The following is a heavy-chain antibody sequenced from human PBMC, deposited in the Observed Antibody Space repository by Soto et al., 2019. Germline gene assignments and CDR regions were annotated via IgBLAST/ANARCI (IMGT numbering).Heavy chain of an antibody. CDR2: VNHSGEA. J-gene: IGHJ4*02. Sequence: PSETLSLTCGVYGGSFRNYYWIWVRQPPGKGLEWIGEVNHSGEATYNPSLQSRITISLDTSNNQFSLKMTSVTAEDTAVYYCATGLGYCSSTSCYHETDPPYWGQGTLVTVSS. CDR3: ATGLGYCSSTSCYHETDPPY. V-gene: IGHV4-34*01. CDR1: GGSFRNYY. D-gene: IGHD2-2*01.